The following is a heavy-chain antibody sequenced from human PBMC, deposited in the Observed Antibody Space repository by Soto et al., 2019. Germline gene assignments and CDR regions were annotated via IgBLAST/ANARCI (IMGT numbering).Heavy chain of an antibody. Sequence: QVQLVESGGGVVQPGRSLRLSCAASGFTFSSYGMHWVRQAPGKGLEWVAVISYDGSNKYYADSVKGRFTISRDNSKNTLYLQMNSLRAEDTAVYYCAKDLRTTVVTQKDSVIWGQGTMVTVSS. V-gene: IGHV3-30*18. CDR1: GFTFSSYG. D-gene: IGHD4-17*01. CDR3: AKDLRTTVVTQKDSVI. J-gene: IGHJ3*02. CDR2: ISYDGSNK.